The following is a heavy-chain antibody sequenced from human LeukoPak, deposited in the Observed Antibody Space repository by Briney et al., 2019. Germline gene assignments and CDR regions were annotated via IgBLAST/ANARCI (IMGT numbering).Heavy chain of an antibody. D-gene: IGHD3-22*01. CDR3: ARSWGLISGYYSH. CDR2: ISSSSSYI. CDR1: GFTFSSYS. J-gene: IGHJ4*02. V-gene: IGHV3-21*01. Sequence: PGGSLRLSCAASGFTFSSYSMNWVRQAPGKGLEWVSSISSSSSYIYYADSVKGRFTISRDNAKNSLYLQMNSLRAEDTAVYYCARSWGLISGYYSHWGQGTLVTVSS.